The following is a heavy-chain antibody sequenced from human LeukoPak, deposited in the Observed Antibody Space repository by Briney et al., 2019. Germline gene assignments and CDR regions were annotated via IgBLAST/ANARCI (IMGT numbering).Heavy chain of an antibody. D-gene: IGHD1-26*01. CDR3: ARQPYGSYSPFDY. Sequence: SETLSLTCAVYGGSFSGYYWSWIRQPPGKGLEWIGEINHSGSTNYNPSLKSRVTISVDTSKNQFSLNLSSVTAADTAVYYCARQPYGSYSPFDYWGQGTLVTVSS. CDR1: GGSFSGYY. J-gene: IGHJ4*02. V-gene: IGHV4-34*01. CDR2: INHSGST.